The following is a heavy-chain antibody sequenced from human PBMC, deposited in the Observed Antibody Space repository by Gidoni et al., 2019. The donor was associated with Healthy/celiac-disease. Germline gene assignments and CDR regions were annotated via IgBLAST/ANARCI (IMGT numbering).Heavy chain of an antibody. CDR1: GFTFSSYV. J-gene: IGHJ5*02. CDR3: ATIVVVPAANWFDP. Sequence: QVQLVASGGGVVQPGRSLRLSCAASGFTFSSYVMHWVRQAPGKGLEWVAVISYDGSNKYYADSVKGRFTISRDNSKNTLYLQMNSRRAEDTAVYYCATIVVVPAANWFDPWGQGTLVTVSS. V-gene: IGHV3-30*04. CDR2: ISYDGSNK. D-gene: IGHD2-2*01.